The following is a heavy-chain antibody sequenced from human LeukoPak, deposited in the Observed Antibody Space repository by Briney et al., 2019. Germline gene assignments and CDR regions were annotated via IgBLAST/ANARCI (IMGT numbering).Heavy chain of an antibody. CDR2: IYSGGST. D-gene: IGHD6-13*01. J-gene: IGHJ4*02. V-gene: IGHV3-53*01. CDR1: GFTVSSNY. CDR3: ASYSSLDY. Sequence: GVSLRLSCAASGFTVSSNYMSWLPQAPGKGLEWVSLIYSGGSTYYAEPGKGRFTISRDNCKNTLYLQMNSLRAEDTAVYYCASYSSLDYWGQGTLVTVSS.